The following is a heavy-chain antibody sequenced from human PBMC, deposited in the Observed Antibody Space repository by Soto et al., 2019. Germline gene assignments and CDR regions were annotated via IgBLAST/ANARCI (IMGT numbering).Heavy chain of an antibody. CDR2: ISSSDSTI. J-gene: IGHJ6*02. Sequence: PGGSLRLSCAASGFSLSSYQMNWVRQAPGKGLEWILYISSSDSTIFYADSVKGRFTVSRDNANNSLYLQMNSLRADDTAAYYCARFDYDSDYYYGMDVWGQGTTVTVSS. CDR3: ARFDYDSDYYYGMDV. D-gene: IGHD4-17*01. CDR1: GFSLSSYQ. V-gene: IGHV3-48*03.